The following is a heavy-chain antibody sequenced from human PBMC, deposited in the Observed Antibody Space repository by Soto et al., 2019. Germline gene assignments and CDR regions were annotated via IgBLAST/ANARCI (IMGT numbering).Heavy chain of an antibody. V-gene: IGHV4-59*08. CDR3: ASSAPYYDYIWGSEFDY. D-gene: IGHD3-16*01. CDR2: IYYSGST. J-gene: IGHJ4*02. Sequence: SETLSLTCTVSGGSISSYYWSWIRQPPGKGLEWIGYIYYSGSTNYNPSLKSRVTISVDTSKNQFSLKLSSVTAADTAVYYCASSAPYYDYIWGSEFDYWGQGTLVTVSS. CDR1: GGSISSYY.